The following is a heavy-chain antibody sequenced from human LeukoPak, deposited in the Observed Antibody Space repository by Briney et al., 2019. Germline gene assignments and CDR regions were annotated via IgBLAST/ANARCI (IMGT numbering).Heavy chain of an antibody. D-gene: IGHD6-13*01. CDR1: GFTFSSYA. Sequence: GGSLRLFCAASGFTFSSYAMHWVRQAPGKGLEWVAVISYDGSNKYYADSVKGRFTISRDNSKNTLYLQMNSLRAEDTAVYYCARDTNAMQQLLVFDYWGQGTLVTVSS. J-gene: IGHJ4*02. CDR3: ARDTNAMQQLLVFDY. CDR2: ISYDGSNK. V-gene: IGHV3-30-3*01.